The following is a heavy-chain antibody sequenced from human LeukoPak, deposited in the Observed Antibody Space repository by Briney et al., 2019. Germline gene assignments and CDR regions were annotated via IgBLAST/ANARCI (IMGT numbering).Heavy chain of an antibody. V-gene: IGHV1-18*01. CDR1: GYTFTSYG. CDR3: ARDSEIGGLEWLVLKDYYYMDV. CDR2: ISAYNGNT. J-gene: IGHJ6*03. Sequence: ASVKVSCKASGYTFTSYGISWVRQAPGQGLEWMGWISAYNGNTNYAQQLQGRVTMTTDPSTSTPYLELRSLRSDDTAVYYCARDSEIGGLEWLVLKDYYYMDVWGKGTTVTVSS. D-gene: IGHD3-3*01.